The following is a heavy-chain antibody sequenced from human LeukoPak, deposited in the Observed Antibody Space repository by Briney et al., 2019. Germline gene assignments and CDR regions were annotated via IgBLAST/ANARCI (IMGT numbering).Heavy chain of an antibody. J-gene: IGHJ2*01. D-gene: IGHD4/OR15-4a*01. CDR2: MYYSGST. CDR3: ARLELTTYWYFDL. CDR1: GDSISSNSYY. V-gene: IGHV4-39*01. Sequence: SETLSLTCTVSGDSISSNSYYWGWIRQPPGKGLEWIGSMYYSGSTYDNPSLKSRVSISVDTSKNQLSLKLRSVTAADTAVYYCARLELTTYWYFDLWGRGTLVTVSS.